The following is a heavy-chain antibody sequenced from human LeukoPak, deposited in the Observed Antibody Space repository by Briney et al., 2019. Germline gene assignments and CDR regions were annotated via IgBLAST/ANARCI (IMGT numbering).Heavy chain of an antibody. CDR2: IENTGRT. Sequence: SETLSLTCTVSGYSISSGYYWGWIRQPPGKGLEWLGYIENTGRTEYNPSLMSRITISVDTSKIQFSLMLSPVTAADTAVYYCARGRYGGYFDCWGQGTLVTVSS. D-gene: IGHD4-23*01. CDR3: ARGRYGGYFDC. V-gene: IGHV4-38-2*02. J-gene: IGHJ4*02. CDR1: GYSISSGYY.